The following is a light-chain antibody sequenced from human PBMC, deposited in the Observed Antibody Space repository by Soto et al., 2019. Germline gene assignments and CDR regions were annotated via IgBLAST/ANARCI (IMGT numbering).Light chain of an antibody. Sequence: VLTQSPGTLSLSPGERVILSCRASQSISRGNLAWYQQKTGQAPRLLIYGGSSRATGIPDRFSGSASGTDFTLTISGLEPEDFAVYICLQYDSPPYTFGQGTKL. CDR1: QSISRGN. J-gene: IGKJ2*01. CDR3: LQYDSPPYT. CDR2: GGS. V-gene: IGKV3-20*01.